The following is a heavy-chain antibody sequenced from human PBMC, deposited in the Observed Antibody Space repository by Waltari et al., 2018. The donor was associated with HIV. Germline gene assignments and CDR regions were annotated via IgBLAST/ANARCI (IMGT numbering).Heavy chain of an antibody. CDR3: ARDHYHDYGDYVVARCSDY. CDR1: GFTFSSYS. V-gene: IGHV3-21*01. CDR2: ISSSSSYI. D-gene: IGHD4-17*01. Sequence: EVQLVESGGGLVKPGGSLRLSCAASGFTFSSYSMNWVRQAPGKGLEWVSSISSSSSYIYYADSVKGRFTISRDNAKNSLYLQMNSLRAEDTAVYYCARDHYHDYGDYVVARCSDYWGQGTLVTVSS. J-gene: IGHJ4*02.